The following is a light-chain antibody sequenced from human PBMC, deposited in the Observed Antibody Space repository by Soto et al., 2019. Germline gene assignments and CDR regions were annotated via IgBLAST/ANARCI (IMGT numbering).Light chain of an antibody. Sequence: EIVMTQSPGTLSLSPGDTATLSCRASQSLGSDLAWYQHKPGQAPRLLIYGTSSRATGIPDRFSGSGSGTDFTLTISRLEPEDFAVYYCQQYDRSPWTFGQGTKVDIK. V-gene: IGKV3-20*01. J-gene: IGKJ1*01. CDR3: QQYDRSPWT. CDR2: GTS. CDR1: QSLGSD.